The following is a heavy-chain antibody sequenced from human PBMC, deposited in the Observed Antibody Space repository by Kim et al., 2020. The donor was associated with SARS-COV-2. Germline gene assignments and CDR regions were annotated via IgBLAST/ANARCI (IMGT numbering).Heavy chain of an antibody. V-gene: IGHV4-4*02. CDR1: GGSISSSNW. D-gene: IGHD4-17*01. CDR3: ARDRPTYGDYGGDFDP. J-gene: IGHJ5*02. CDR2: IYHSGST. Sequence: SETLSLTCAVSGGSISSSNWWSWVRQPPGKGLEWIGEIYHSGSTNYNPSLKSRVTISVDKSKNQFSLKLSSVTAADTAVYYCARDRPTYGDYGGDFDPWGQGTLVTVSS.